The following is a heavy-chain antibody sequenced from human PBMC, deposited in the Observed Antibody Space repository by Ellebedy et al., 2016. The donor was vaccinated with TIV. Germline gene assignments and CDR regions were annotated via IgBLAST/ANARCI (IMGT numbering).Heavy chain of an antibody. J-gene: IGHJ3*02. V-gene: IGHV1-18*01. Sequence: AASVKVSCKASGYTFTSYGISWVRQAPGQGLEWMGWISVYNGNTNYAQKFQGRVTMTRNTSITTAYMELSSLRSEDTTVYYCARGGHYYDSSGYLNMAFDIWGQGTMVTVSS. CDR2: ISVYNGNT. CDR1: GYTFTSYG. D-gene: IGHD3-22*01. CDR3: ARGGHYYDSSGYLNMAFDI.